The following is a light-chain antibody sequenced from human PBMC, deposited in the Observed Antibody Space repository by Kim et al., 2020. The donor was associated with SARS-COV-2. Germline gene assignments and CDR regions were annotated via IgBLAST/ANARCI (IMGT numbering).Light chain of an antibody. J-gene: IGLJ2*01. Sequence: VSPGQTASITCSGDKVGDKYACWYQQKPGQSPVLVIYQDSKRPSGIPERFSGSNSGNTATLTISGTQAMDEADYYCQAWDSSTGVVFGGGTKLTVL. CDR1: KVGDKY. CDR3: QAWDSSTGVV. V-gene: IGLV3-1*01. CDR2: QDS.